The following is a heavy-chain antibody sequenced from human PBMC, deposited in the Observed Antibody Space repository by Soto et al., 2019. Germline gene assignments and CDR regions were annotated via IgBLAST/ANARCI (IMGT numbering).Heavy chain of an antibody. D-gene: IGHD6-19*01. CDR3: AKAVAGPNDAFDI. V-gene: IGHV3-9*01. CDR2: ISWNSGSI. Sequence: EVQLVESGGGLVQPGRSLRLSCAASGFTFDDYAMHWGRQAPGKGLEWVSGISWNSGSIGYADSVKGRFTISRDNAKNSLYLQMNSLRAEDTALYYCAKAVAGPNDAFDIWGQGTMVTVSS. CDR1: GFTFDDYA. J-gene: IGHJ3*02.